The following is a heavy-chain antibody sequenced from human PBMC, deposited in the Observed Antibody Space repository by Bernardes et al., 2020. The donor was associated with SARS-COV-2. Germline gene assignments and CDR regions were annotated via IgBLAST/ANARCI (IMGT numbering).Heavy chain of an antibody. V-gene: IGHV5-51*01. CDR2: IYPGDSEPGDSET. CDR1: GYSFSTHW. D-gene: IGHD5-12*01. J-gene: IGHJ6*02. CDR3: ARRDFSGLDV. Sequence: GESLKISCRGSGYSFSTHWIHWVRQMPGRGLEWLGMIYPGDSEPGDSETRHSPSFQGQVTISVDKSISTAFLQWTSLKASDTAIYYCARRDFSGLDVWGQGTTVTVSS.